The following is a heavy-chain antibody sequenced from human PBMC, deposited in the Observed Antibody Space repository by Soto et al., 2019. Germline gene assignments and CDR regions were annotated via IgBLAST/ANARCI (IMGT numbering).Heavy chain of an antibody. V-gene: IGHV3-49*03. J-gene: IGHJ6*02. CDR2: IRSKAYGETA. CDR3: TKYTYTSRYSYFGMDV. CDR1: GFTFSDYA. D-gene: IGHD2-2*01. Sequence: PGGSLRLSCTGSGFTFSDYAISWSRQAPGKGLEWVGVIRSKAYGETADYAASVKGRFTTLRDDSKSIAYLQMNSLQSEDTGVYYCTKYTYTSRYSYFGMDVWGHGPRSPSP.